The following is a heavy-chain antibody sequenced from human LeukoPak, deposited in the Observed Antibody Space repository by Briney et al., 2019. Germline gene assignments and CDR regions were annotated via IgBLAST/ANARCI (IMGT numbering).Heavy chain of an antibody. Sequence: ASVKVSCKASGYTFTSYDINWVRQAPGQGLGWMGWINPNSGDTGYAKKFQGKVTMTRNTSISTAYMEVSSLRSEDTAVYYCARGYSYVYNYWGQGTLVTVSS. CDR2: INPNSGDT. D-gene: IGHD5-18*01. V-gene: IGHV1-8*01. CDR3: ARGYSYVYNY. CDR1: GYTFTSYD. J-gene: IGHJ4*02.